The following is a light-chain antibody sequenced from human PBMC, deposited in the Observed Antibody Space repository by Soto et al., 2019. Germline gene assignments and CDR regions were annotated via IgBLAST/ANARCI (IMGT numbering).Light chain of an antibody. CDR1: RSVSSSF. CDR2: GAS. J-gene: IGKJ4*01. V-gene: IGKV3-20*01. CDR3: QQYNNWPPLT. Sequence: EIVLTQSPGTLSLSPGGRATLSCRASRSVSSSFLAWYQQKPGQAPRLLIYGASSRATGIPDRFSGSGSGTDFTLTISRLEPEDFAVYYCQQYNNWPPLTFGGGTKVEIK.